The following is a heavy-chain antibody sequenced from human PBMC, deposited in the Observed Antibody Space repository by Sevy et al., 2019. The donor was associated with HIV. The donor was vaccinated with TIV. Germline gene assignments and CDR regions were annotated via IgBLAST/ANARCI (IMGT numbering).Heavy chain of an antibody. J-gene: IGHJ4*02. CDR1: GHTFTDFF. Sequence: ASVKVSCKASGHTFTDFFIHWVRQAPGQGLEWMGWINPDSGDPKYAQKFQGRIILTRDTSISTAYMELSTLKSDDTAVYYCASPGGYRYGSLLDYWGQGTLVTVSS. V-gene: IGHV1-2*02. CDR2: INPDSGDP. D-gene: IGHD5-18*01. CDR3: ASPGGYRYGSLLDY.